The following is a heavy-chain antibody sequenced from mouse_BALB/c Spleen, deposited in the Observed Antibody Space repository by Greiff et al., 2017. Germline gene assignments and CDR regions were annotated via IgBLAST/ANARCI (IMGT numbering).Heavy chain of an antibody. V-gene: IGHV7-3*02. Sequence: EVQLVESGGGLVQPGGSLRLSCATSGFTFTDYYMSWVRQPPGKALEWLGFIRNKANGYTTEYSASVKGRFTISRDNSQSILYLQMNTLRAEDSATYYCARAYSSSHFDYWGQGTTLTVSA. CDR2: IRNKANGYTT. J-gene: IGHJ2*01. CDR3: ARAYSSSHFDY. D-gene: IGHD1-1*01. CDR1: GFTFTDYY.